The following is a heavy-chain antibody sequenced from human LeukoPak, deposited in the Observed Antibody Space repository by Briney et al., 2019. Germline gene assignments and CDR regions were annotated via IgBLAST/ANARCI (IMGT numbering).Heavy chain of an antibody. Sequence: GGSLRLSCAASGFTFSSYSMNWVRQSPGKGLEWVSYISGSSGTIDYADSVKGRFTISRDNAKNSLYLQMNSLRAEDTAVYYCSRLRGYSYGYVDYWGQGTLVTVSS. D-gene: IGHD5-18*01. J-gene: IGHJ4*02. CDR3: SRLRGYSYGYVDY. CDR2: ISGSSGTI. V-gene: IGHV3-48*04. CDR1: GFTFSSYS.